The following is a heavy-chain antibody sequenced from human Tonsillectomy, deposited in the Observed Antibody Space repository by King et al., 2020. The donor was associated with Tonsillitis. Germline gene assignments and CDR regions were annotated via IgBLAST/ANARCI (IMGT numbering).Heavy chain of an antibody. CDR1: GGSFSGYY. V-gene: IGHV4-34*01. Sequence: VQLQQWGAGLLKPSETLSLTCAVYGGSFSGYYWSWIRQPPGKGLEWIGEINHSGSTNYNPSLKSRVTISVDTSKNQFSLKLSSVTASDTAVYYCARGSGSNFDYWGQGTLVTVSS. D-gene: IGHD3-22*01. J-gene: IGHJ4*02. CDR3: ARGSGSNFDY. CDR2: INHSGST.